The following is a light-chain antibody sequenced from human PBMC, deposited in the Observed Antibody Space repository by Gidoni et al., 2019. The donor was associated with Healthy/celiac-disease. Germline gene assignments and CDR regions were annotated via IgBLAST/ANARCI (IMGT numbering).Light chain of an antibody. CDR1: QSLLHSNGYNY. V-gene: IGKV2-28*01. J-gene: IGKJ3*01. Sequence: DIVMTQFPLSLPVTPGEPASISCRSSQSLLHSNGYNYLDWYLQKPGQSPQLLIYLGSNRASGVPDRFSGSGSGTDFTLKISKVEAVDVGVYYCMQALQTPRTFGPGIKVDIK. CDR2: LGS. CDR3: MQALQTPRT.